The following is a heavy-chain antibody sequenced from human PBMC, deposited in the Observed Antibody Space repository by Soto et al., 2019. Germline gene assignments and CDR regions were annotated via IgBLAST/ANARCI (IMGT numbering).Heavy chain of an antibody. J-gene: IGHJ3*02. V-gene: IGHV4-59*01. Sequence: SETLSLTCTVSVGSISSYYWSWIRHPPGKGLEWIGYIYYSGSTNYNPSLKSRVTISVDTSKNQFSLKLSSVTAADTAVYYCASFRWENGPAFDIGGHGTMFTV. CDR3: ASFRWENGPAFDI. CDR2: IYYSGST. CDR1: VGSISSYY. D-gene: IGHD1-26*01.